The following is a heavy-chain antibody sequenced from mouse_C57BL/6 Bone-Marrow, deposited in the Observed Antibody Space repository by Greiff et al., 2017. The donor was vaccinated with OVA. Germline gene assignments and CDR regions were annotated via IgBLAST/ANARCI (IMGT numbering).Heavy chain of an antibody. CDR3: ARIYYGNYVPFYYFDY. CDR2: LSDGGSYT. D-gene: IGHD2-1*01. J-gene: IGHJ2*01. Sequence: EVKVVESGGGLVKPGGSLKLSCAASGFTFSSYAMSWVRQTPEKRLAWVATLSDGGSYTYYPDNVKGRFTISRDNAKNNLYLQMSHLKSEDTAMYYCARIYYGNYVPFYYFDYWGQGTTLTVSS. CDR1: GFTFSSYA. V-gene: IGHV5-4*03.